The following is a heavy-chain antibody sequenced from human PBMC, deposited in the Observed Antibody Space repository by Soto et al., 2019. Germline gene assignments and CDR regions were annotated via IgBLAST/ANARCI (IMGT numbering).Heavy chain of an antibody. CDR1: GFIFSDYY. J-gene: IGHJ6*02. D-gene: IGHD3-10*01. CDR2: ISGSGSYT. V-gene: IGHV3-11*06. Sequence: QVQLVESGGGLVKPGGSLRLSCAASGFIFSDYYMSWIRQAPGKGLERVSYISGSGSYTNYADSVKGRFTISRDNAENSLYLQMNSLRAEDTAVFYCARVRVSMGGLYGMDVWGQGTTVTVSS. CDR3: ARVRVSMGGLYGMDV.